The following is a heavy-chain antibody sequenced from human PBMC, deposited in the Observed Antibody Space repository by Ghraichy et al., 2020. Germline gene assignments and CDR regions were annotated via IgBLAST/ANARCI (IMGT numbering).Heavy chain of an antibody. CDR2: IRYDGSNK. V-gene: IGHV3-30*02. Sequence: GGSLRLSCAASGFTFSSYGMHWVRQAPGKGLEWVAFIRYDGSNKYYADSVKGRFTISRDNSKNTLYLQMNSLRAEDTAVYYCAKDLGDRVRGLGYFQHWGQGTLVTVSS. J-gene: IGHJ1*01. CDR3: AKDLGDRVRGLGYFQH. CDR1: GFTFSSYG. D-gene: IGHD3-10*01.